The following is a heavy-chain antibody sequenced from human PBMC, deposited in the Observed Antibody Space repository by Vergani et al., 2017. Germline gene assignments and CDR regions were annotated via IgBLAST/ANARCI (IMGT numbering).Heavy chain of an antibody. D-gene: IGHD5-24*01. CDR1: GGSISSYY. Sequence: QVQLQESGPGLVKPSETLSLTCTVSGGSISSYYWSWIRQPPGKGLEWIGYIYYSGSTNYNPSLKSRVTISVDTSKNQFSLKLSSVTAADTAVYYCARHRWPADFDYWGQGTLVTVSS. J-gene: IGHJ4*02. CDR3: ARHRWPADFDY. V-gene: IGHV4-59*08. CDR2: IYYSGST.